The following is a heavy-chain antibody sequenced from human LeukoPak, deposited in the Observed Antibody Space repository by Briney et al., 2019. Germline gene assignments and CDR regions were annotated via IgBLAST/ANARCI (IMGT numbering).Heavy chain of an antibody. CDR3: AREGLNDYERYGKYNWFDP. Sequence: GASVKVSCKASGGTFSSYAISWVRQAPGQGLEWMGGIIPIFGTANYAQKFQGRVTITTDESTSTAYMELSSLRSEDTAVYYCAREGLNDYERYGKYNWFDPWGQGTLVTVSS. CDR1: GGTFSSYA. CDR2: IIPIFGTA. D-gene: IGHD4-17*01. J-gene: IGHJ5*02. V-gene: IGHV1-69*05.